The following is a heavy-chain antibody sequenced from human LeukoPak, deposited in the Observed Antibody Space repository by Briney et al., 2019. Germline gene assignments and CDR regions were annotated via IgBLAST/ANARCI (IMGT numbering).Heavy chain of an antibody. J-gene: IGHJ2*01. V-gene: IGHV4-59*01. D-gene: IGHD6-13*01. Sequence: KPSETLSLTCTVSGGSISSYYWSWIRQPPGKGLEWIGYIYYSGSTNNNPSLKSRVTISVDTSKNQFSLKLSSVTAADTAVYYCARDPYSSSWWYFDLWGRGTLVTVSS. CDR2: IYYSGST. CDR3: ARDPYSSSWWYFDL. CDR1: GGSISSYY.